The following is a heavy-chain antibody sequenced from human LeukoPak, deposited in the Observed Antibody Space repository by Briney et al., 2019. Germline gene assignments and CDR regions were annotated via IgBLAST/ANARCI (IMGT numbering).Heavy chain of an antibody. D-gene: IGHD5-12*01. CDR2: IKSKSVGETT. J-gene: IGHJ5*02. V-gene: IGHV3-15*01. Sequence: PGGSLRLSCATSALTFTSAWLTWVRQAPGKGLEWVGRIKSKSVGETTDYAAPVKGRFTISRDDSENTLYLQMNSLKTEDTAVYYCTTHSGNDLRSWGQGTLVTVSS. CDR1: ALTFTSAW. CDR3: TTHSGNDLRS.